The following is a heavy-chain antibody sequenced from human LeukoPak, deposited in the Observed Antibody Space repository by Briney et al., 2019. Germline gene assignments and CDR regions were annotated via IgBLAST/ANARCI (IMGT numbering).Heavy chain of an antibody. V-gene: IGHV3-21*01. CDR2: ISSSSSYI. D-gene: IGHD6-6*01. CDR1: GFTFSSYS. CDR3: GRVGGRSKAAKGGAFDI. Sequence: GGSLRLSCAASGFTFSSYSMNWVRQAPGKGLEWVSSISSSSSYIYYADSVKGRFTISRDNAQNSMYLQMNSLRAEDTAVYYCGRVGGRSKAAKGGAFDIWGQGTMVVVSS. J-gene: IGHJ3*02.